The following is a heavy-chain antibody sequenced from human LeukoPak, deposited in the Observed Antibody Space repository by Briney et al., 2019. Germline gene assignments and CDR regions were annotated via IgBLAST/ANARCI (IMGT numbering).Heavy chain of an antibody. J-gene: IGHJ6*04. V-gene: IGHV4-34*01. CDR1: GGSFSGYY. D-gene: IGHD6-19*01. CDR3: ARAKKRGAVAGTVYYGMDV. Sequence: SETLSLTCAVYGGSFSGYYWSWIRQPPGKGLEWIGEINHSGSTNYIPSLKSRVTISVDTSKNQFSLKLSSVTAADTAVYYCARAKKRGAVAGTVYYGMDVWGKGTTVTVSS. CDR2: INHSGST.